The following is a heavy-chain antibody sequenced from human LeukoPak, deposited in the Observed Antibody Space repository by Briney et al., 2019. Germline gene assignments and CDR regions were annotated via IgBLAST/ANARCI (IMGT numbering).Heavy chain of an antibody. J-gene: IGHJ4*02. CDR3: AKDIDYGDYYAYFDY. V-gene: IGHV3-30-3*01. Sequence: GGSLRLSCAASGFTFSSYAMHWVRQAPGKGLEWVAVISYDGSNKYYADSVKGRFTVSRDNSKNTLYLQMNSLRAEDTAVYYCAKDIDYGDYYAYFDYWGQGTLVTVSS. CDR1: GFTFSSYA. D-gene: IGHD4-17*01. CDR2: ISYDGSNK.